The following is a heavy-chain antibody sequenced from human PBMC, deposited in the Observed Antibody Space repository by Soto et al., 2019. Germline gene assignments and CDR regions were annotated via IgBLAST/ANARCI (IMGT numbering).Heavy chain of an antibody. CDR2: IYRSGRT. CDR3: ARGGEYNWNYGWFDP. D-gene: IGHD1-7*01. J-gene: IGHJ5*02. CDR1: GYSISSGYH. V-gene: IGHV4-38-2*01. Sequence: QVQLQESGPGLVKPSETLSLTCAVSGYSISSGYHWGWIRQPPGKGLEWIGSIYRSGRTYYNPSLKRRGTISVDTSKDQFSLKLSSVTAAETAVYYCARGGEYNWNYGWFDPWGQGTLVTVSS.